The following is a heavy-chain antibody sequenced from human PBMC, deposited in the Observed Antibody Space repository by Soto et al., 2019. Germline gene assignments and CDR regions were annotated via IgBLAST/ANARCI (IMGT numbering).Heavy chain of an antibody. J-gene: IGHJ5*02. Sequence: APVKVSCKASGYTFTSYGISWVRQAPGQGLEWMGWINAYNGNTKYAQKLQGRVTMTTDTSTSTAYMELRSLRSDDTAVYYCARDLGGGISAPWGQGTLVTVSS. CDR1: GYTFTSYG. D-gene: IGHD6-13*01. CDR3: ARDLGGGISAP. V-gene: IGHV1-18*01. CDR2: INAYNGNT.